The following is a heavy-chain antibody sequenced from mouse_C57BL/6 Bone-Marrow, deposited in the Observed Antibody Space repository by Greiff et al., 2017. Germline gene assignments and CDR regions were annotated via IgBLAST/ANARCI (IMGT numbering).Heavy chain of an antibody. Sequence: QVHVKQSGAELVKPGASVKLSCKASGYILTDYTIHWVKQRSGQGLEWIGWFYPGSGSIKYNARFKDKATLTADKSSNTVYMELSRLTSEDSAVYFCARHERYYDYEGYFDYWGQGTTLTVSS. CDR1: GYILTDYT. D-gene: IGHD2-4*01. CDR3: ARHERYYDYEGYFDY. CDR2: FYPGSGSI. V-gene: IGHV1-62-2*01. J-gene: IGHJ2*01.